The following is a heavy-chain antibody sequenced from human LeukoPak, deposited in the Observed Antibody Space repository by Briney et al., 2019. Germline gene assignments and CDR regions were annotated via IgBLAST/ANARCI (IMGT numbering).Heavy chain of an antibody. Sequence: KPSETLSLTCTVSGGSISSYYWSWIRQPAGKGLEWIGRIYTSGSTNYNPSLKSRVTMSVDTSKNQFSLKLSSVTAADTAVYYCARDLTTVTTTPSFDLWGSGTLVTVSS. CDR3: ARDLTTVTTTPSFDL. V-gene: IGHV4-4*07. J-gene: IGHJ2*01. CDR1: GGSISSYY. CDR2: IYTSGST. D-gene: IGHD4-17*01.